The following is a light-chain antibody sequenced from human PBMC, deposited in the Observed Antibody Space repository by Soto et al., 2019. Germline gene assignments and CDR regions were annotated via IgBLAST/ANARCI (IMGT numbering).Light chain of an antibody. CDR2: GAS. J-gene: IGKJ1*01. V-gene: IGKV3-15*01. CDR3: QQYNNWWT. Sequence: EIVMTQSPATLSVSPGGRATLSCRARQSIGATLAWYQQKPGQAPRLLIYGASTRATGISARFSGSGSGTEFTLTISSLQSEDVGVYYCQQYNNWWTFGQGTKVDI. CDR1: QSIGAT.